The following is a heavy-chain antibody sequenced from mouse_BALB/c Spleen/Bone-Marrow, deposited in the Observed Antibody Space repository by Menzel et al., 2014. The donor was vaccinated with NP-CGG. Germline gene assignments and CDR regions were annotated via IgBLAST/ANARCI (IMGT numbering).Heavy chain of an antibody. V-gene: IGHV14-3*02. Sequence: VQLQQSGAELVKPGASVKLSCTASGFNIKDTYMHWVKQRPEQGLEWIGRIDPANGNTKYDPKFQGKATITADTSSNTAYLQLSSLTSEDTAVYYCASYYYGSAWFAHWGQGTLVTGSA. D-gene: IGHD1-1*01. CDR1: GFNIKDTY. CDR3: ASYYYGSAWFAH. CDR2: IDPANGNT. J-gene: IGHJ3*01.